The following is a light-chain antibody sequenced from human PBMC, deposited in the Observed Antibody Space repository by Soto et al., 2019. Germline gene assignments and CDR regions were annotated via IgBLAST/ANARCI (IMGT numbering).Light chain of an antibody. CDR3: CSFAVGSTVV. CDR2: EGS. Sequence: QPASVSGSPGQSITISCTGTSSDVGTYNLVSWHQHHPGKAPKLIIYEGSKRPSGVSNRFSGSKSGNTASLTISGLQAEDEADYYCCSFAVGSTVVFGGGTKLTVL. V-gene: IGLV2-23*01. J-gene: IGLJ2*01. CDR1: SSDVGTYNL.